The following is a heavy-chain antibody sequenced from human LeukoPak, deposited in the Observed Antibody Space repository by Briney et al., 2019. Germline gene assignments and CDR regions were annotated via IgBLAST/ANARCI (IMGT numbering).Heavy chain of an antibody. CDR1: GGSVSSGSYY. D-gene: IGHD3-16*02. Sequence: SETLSLTCTVSGGSVSSGSYYWSWIRQPPGKGLEWIGYIYYSGSTNYNPSLKSRVTISVDTSKNQFSLKLSSVTAADTAVYYCAIYDYVWRSYRYDYWGQGTLVTVSS. CDR2: IYYSGST. J-gene: IGHJ4*02. CDR3: AIYDYVWRSYRYDY. V-gene: IGHV4-61*01.